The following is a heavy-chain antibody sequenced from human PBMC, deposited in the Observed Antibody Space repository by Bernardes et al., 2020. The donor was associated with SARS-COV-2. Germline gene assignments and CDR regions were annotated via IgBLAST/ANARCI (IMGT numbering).Heavy chain of an antibody. J-gene: IGHJ6*04. CDR3: ARDRKGGSSMDV. V-gene: IGHV4-34*01. Sequence: SNTLQVICAFCNGSFSGYYWTWIRQCPGKGLEWIGEINHSGTTNYNPSFRSRLTVSIDTSKSQFSLKLSSVTAADTAVYYCARDRKGGSSMDVWGKGTTVTVSS. CDR2: INHSGTT. D-gene: IGHD2-15*01. CDR1: NGSFSGYY.